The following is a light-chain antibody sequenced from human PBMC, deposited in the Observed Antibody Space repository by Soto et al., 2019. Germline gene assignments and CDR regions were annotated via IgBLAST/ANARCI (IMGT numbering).Light chain of an antibody. V-gene: IGLV2-14*01. CDR3: SSYTTGGSYV. Sequence: QSALTQPASVSGSPGLSIAISCTGTSSDVVGYNSVSWYQQHPGKAPKLLIYDVSNRPSGVSNRFSGSKSGNTASLTISGLQAEDEGDYYCSSYTTGGSYVFGTGTKVTVL. CDR2: DVS. J-gene: IGLJ1*01. CDR1: SSDVVGYNS.